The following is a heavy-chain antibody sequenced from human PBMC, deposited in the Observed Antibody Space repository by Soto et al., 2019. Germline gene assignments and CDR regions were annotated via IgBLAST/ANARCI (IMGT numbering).Heavy chain of an antibody. CDR2: INPNSGGT. CDR1: GYTFTDYY. Sequence: ASVKVSCKASGYTFTDYYIHWVRQAPGQGLEWMGWINPNSGGTNYAQKFQGWVTMTRDTSSSTAYMELGRLRSDDTAMYYCARGSRGGQHQGAHWFDPWGQGTLVTVSS. D-gene: IGHD6-13*01. CDR3: ARGSRGGQHQGAHWFDP. J-gene: IGHJ5*02. V-gene: IGHV1-2*04.